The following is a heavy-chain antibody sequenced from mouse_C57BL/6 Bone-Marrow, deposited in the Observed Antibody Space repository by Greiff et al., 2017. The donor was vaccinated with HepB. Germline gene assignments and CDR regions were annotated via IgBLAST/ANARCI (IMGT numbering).Heavy chain of an antibody. CDR1: GYTFTDYY. CDR2: IYPGSGNT. J-gene: IGHJ3*01. D-gene: IGHD1-1*01. CDR3: ARDYYGSAWFAY. V-gene: IGHV1-76*01. Sequence: LVESGAELVRPGASVKLSCKASGYTFTDYYINWVKQRPGQGLEWIARIYPGSGNTYYNEKFKGKATLTAEKSSSTAYMQLSSLTSEDSAVYFCARDYYGSAWFAYWGQGTLVTVSA.